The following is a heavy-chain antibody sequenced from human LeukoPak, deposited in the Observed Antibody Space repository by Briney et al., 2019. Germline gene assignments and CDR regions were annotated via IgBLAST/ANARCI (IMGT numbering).Heavy chain of an antibody. Sequence: SQTLSLTCAVSGGSISSGGYSWRWIRQPPGKGLEWIGYIYHSGSTYYNPSLKSRVTISVDRSKNQFSLKLSSVTAADTAVYYCARGWSLADLYFDYWGQGTLVTVSS. CDR2: IYHSGST. J-gene: IGHJ4*02. D-gene: IGHD2-15*01. CDR3: ARGWSLADLYFDY. CDR1: GGSISSGGYS. V-gene: IGHV4-30-2*01.